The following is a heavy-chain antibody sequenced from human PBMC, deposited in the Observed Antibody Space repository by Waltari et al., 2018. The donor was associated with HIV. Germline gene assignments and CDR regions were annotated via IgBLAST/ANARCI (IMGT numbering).Heavy chain of an antibody. CDR2: INPSGGST. CDR3: ARSTVTTPHDY. D-gene: IGHD4-4*01. J-gene: IGHJ4*02. Sequence: QVQLVQSGAEVKKPGASVKVSCKASGYTFTSYYMHWVRQAPGQGLEWMGIINPSGGSTSYAQKCQGRVTMTRDTSTSTVYMELSSLRSEDTAVYYCARSTVTTPHDYWGQGTLVTVSS. CDR1: GYTFTSYY. V-gene: IGHV1-46*01.